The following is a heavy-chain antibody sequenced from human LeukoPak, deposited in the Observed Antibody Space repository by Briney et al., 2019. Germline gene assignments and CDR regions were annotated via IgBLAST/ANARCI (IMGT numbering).Heavy chain of an antibody. Sequence: GGSLRLSCAASGFTFSSYGMHWVRQAPGKGLEWVAVIWYDGSNKYYADSVKGRFTISRDNSKNTLYLQMNSLRAEDTAVYYCARDGHYYDSSGYLVYWGQGTLVTVSS. J-gene: IGHJ4*02. D-gene: IGHD3-22*01. V-gene: IGHV3-33*01. CDR3: ARDGHYYDSSGYLVY. CDR2: IWYDGSNK. CDR1: GFTFSSYG.